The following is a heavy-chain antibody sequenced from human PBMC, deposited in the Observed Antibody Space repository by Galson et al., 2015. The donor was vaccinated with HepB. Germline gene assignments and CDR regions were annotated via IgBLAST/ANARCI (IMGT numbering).Heavy chain of an antibody. CDR1: GFTFTDHY. D-gene: IGHD6-19*01. CDR3: ARERQFLRDFDS. CDR2: ISGSGSFI. V-gene: IGHV3-11*01. J-gene: IGHJ4*02. Sequence: SLRLSCAASGFTFTDHYMSWIRQAPGKGLEWVSYISGSGSFINYADSVKGRFTMFRDNAKNSVYLQLNSLRVEDTAVYYCARERQFLRDFDSWGQGTLVTVSS.